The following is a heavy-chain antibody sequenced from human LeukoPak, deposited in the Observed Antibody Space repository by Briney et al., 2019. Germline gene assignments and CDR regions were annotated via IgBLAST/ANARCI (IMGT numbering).Heavy chain of an antibody. CDR2: ISYDGSNK. V-gene: IGHV3-30*18. J-gene: IGHJ4*02. D-gene: IGHD5-12*01. CDR3: AKVGGGYGVDY. Sequence: GGSLRLSCAASGFTFSSYGMHWVRQAPGKGLEWVAVISYDGSNKYYADSVKGRFTISRDNSKNTLYLQMNSLRAEDTAVYYCAKVGGGYGVDYWGQGTLVTVSS. CDR1: GFTFSSYG.